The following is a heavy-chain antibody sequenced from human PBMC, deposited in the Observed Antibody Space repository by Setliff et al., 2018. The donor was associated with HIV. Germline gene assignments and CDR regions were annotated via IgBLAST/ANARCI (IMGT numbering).Heavy chain of an antibody. CDR2: IDQDGSEN. CDR1: GFTFSSFW. V-gene: IGHV3-7*05. D-gene: IGHD3-22*01. Sequence: PGGSLRLSCAASGFTFSSFWMSWVRQAPGKGLEWVANIDQDGSENYYAESVKGRFTISRDNSKNTLYLQMNSLGAEDTAVYYCAREVGDSSGYYYRNYYFDSWGQGTLVTVSS. J-gene: IGHJ4*02. CDR3: AREVGDSSGYYYRNYYFDS.